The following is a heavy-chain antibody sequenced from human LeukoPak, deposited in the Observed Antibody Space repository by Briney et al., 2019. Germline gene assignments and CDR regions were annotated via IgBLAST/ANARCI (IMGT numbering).Heavy chain of an antibody. D-gene: IGHD1-26*01. J-gene: IGHJ4*02. CDR3: ARDQYEYSGSYLFNY. Sequence: SVKVSCKASGGTFSSYAISWVRQAPGQGLEWMGGIIPIFGTANYAQKFQGRVTITADKSTSTAYMELSSLRSEDTAVYYCARDQYEYSGSYLFNYWGQGTLVTVSS. CDR2: IIPIFGTA. CDR1: GGTFSSYA. V-gene: IGHV1-69*06.